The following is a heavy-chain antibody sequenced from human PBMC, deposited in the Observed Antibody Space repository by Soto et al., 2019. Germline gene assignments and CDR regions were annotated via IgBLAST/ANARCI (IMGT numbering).Heavy chain of an antibody. CDR3: ARATAMVKGFDY. J-gene: IGHJ4*02. D-gene: IGHD5-18*01. CDR2: IYYSGST. CDR1: GGSISSGDYY. Sequence: SETLSLTCTVSGGSISSGDYYWSWIRQPPGKGLEWIGYIYYSGSTYYNPSLKSRVTISVDTSKDQFSLKLSSVTAADTAVYYCARATAMVKGFDYWGQGTLVTVSS. V-gene: IGHV4-30-4*01.